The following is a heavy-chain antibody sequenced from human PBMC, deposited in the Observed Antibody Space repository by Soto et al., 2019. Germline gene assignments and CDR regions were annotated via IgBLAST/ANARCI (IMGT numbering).Heavy chain of an antibody. V-gene: IGHV3-30*18. D-gene: IGHD6-6*01. CDR1: GFTFSSYG. J-gene: IGHJ6*02. CDR3: AKDRIAARHYYGMDV. CDR2: ISYDGSNK. Sequence: QVQLVESGGGVVQPGRSLRLSCAASGFTFSSYGMHWVRQAPGKGLEWVAVISYDGSNKYYADSVKGRFTISRDNSKNTLNLQRNSLRAEDTAVYYCAKDRIAARHYYGMDVWGQGTTVTVSS.